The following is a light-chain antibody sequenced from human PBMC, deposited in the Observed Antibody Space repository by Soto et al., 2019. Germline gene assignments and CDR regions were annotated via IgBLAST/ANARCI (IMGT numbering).Light chain of an antibody. CDR1: SSDIGGYNY. CDR2: DVS. J-gene: IGLJ1*01. Sequence: QSALTQPASVSGSPGQSVTISCTGTSSDIGGYNYVSWYQQHAGRAPQLLIYDVSDRPSGVSKRFSGSKSGNTASLTISGLQPEDEADYYCSSPTRSSTLCVFGTGTKLTVL. CDR3: SSPTRSSTLCV. V-gene: IGLV2-14*01.